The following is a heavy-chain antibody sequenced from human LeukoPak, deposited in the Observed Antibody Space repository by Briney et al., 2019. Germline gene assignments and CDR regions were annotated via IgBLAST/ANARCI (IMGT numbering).Heavy chain of an antibody. CDR2: TYYRSKWYN. D-gene: IGHD6-19*01. J-gene: IGHJ4*02. Sequence: SQTLSLTCGISGDSVSSNSATWNWIRQSPSRGLEWLGRTYYRSKWYNDYAVSVKSRITINPDTSKNQFSLKLSSVTAADTAVYYCARAAVAGTYYFDYWGQGTLVTVSS. CDR3: ARAAVAGTYYFDY. V-gene: IGHV6-1*01. CDR1: GDSVSSNSAT.